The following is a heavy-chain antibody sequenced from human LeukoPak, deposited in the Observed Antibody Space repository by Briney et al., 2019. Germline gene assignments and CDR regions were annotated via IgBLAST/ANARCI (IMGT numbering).Heavy chain of an antibody. CDR3: AREENSSGPNFDY. CDR1: GYSISSGYY. J-gene: IGHJ4*02. Sequence: PSETLSLTCTVSGYSISSGYYWGWIRQPPGKGLEWIGSIYHSGSTYYNPSLKSRVTISVDTSKNQFSLKLSSVTAADTAVYYCAREENSSGPNFDYWGQGTLVTVSS. CDR2: IYHSGST. V-gene: IGHV4-38-2*02. D-gene: IGHD6-19*01.